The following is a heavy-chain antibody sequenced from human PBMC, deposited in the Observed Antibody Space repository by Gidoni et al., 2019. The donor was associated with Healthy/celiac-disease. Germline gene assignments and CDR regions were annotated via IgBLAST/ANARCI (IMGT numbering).Heavy chain of an antibody. Sequence: QVQLVQSGAEVKKPGSSVKVSCKASGGTFSSYAISWVRQAPGQGLEWMGGIIPIFGTANYAQKFQGRVTITADESTSTAYMELSSLRSEDTAVYYCARAFLGASIAARISETTYYYYGMDVWGQGTTVTVSS. D-gene: IGHD6-6*01. CDR3: ARAFLGASIAARISETTYYYYGMDV. J-gene: IGHJ6*02. CDR1: GGTFSSYA. CDR2: IIPIFGTA. V-gene: IGHV1-69*01.